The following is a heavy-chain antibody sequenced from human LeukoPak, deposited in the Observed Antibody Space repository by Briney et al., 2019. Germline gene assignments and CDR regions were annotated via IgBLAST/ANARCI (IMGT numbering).Heavy chain of an antibody. V-gene: IGHV4-59*11. Sequence: SETLSLTCTVSGGSIDKHYWTWIRRPPGKGLEWIGYVAFNGRTVYNPSLRSRLTMSVDPSMGQFSLSLTSVTAADTAVYYCARLPDISGWPFDCWGQGTLVTVSS. CDR2: VAFNGRT. J-gene: IGHJ4*02. CDR3: ARLPDISGWPFDC. D-gene: IGHD6-19*01. CDR1: GGSIDKHY.